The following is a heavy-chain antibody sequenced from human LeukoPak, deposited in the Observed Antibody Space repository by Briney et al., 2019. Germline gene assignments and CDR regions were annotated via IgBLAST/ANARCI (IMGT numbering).Heavy chain of an antibody. CDR3: AKKVVVGATSPYSDFQD. V-gene: IGHV3-23*01. J-gene: IGHJ1*01. CDR1: GFTFSSYA. Sequence: GGSLRLSCIASGFTFSSYAMSWVRQSPGKGLEWVSAISGSGVTTHYAGSVKGRFSISRDNSKNTLYLQMNSLRAEDTALYYCAKKVVVGATSPYSDFQDWGQGTLVTVSS. D-gene: IGHD1-26*01. CDR2: ISGSGVTT.